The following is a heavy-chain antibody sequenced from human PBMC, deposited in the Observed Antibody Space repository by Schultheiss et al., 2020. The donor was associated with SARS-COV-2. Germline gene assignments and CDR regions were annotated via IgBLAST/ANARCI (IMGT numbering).Heavy chain of an antibody. CDR1: GGSISSSSYY. D-gene: IGHD3-3*01. CDR2: IYYSGST. Sequence: SETLSLTCTVSGGSISSSSYYWGWIRQPPGKGLEWIGYIYYSGSTNYNPSLKSRVTISVDTSKNQFSLKLSSVTAADTAVYYCARERAGAITIFGVVTRYGMDVWGQGTTVTVSS. V-gene: IGHV4-61*05. J-gene: IGHJ6*02. CDR3: ARERAGAITIFGVVTRYGMDV.